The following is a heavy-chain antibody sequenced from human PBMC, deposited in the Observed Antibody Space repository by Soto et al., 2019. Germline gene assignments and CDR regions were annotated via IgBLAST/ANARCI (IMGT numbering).Heavy chain of an antibody. CDR3: ARENMDDRTAVRDI. CDR2: INVGNGKT. Sequence: ASVKVSCKASGYSYISYSMHWVRQAPGQRLEWMGWINVGNGKTKYSQNFQGRVIMTRDTSTTTVYMELSSVISEDTAIYYCARENMDDRTAVRDIWGQGTMVTVSS. J-gene: IGHJ3*02. CDR1: GYSYISYS. D-gene: IGHD2-21*02. V-gene: IGHV1-3*01.